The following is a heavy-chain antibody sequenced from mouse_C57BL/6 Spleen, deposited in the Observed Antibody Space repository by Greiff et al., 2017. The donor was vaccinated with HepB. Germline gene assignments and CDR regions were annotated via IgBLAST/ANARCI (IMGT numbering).Heavy chain of an antibody. CDR3: ARHGVVATRYFDG. Sequence: VQLQQSGPELVKPGASVKISCKASGYSFTSYYIHWVKQRPGQGLEWIGWIYPGSGNTKYNEKFKGKATLTADTSSRTAYMQLSSRTSEDSAVYYGARHGVVATRYFDGWGTGTTVTVSS. J-gene: IGHJ1*03. CDR1: GYSFTSYY. CDR2: IYPGSGNT. D-gene: IGHD1-1*01. V-gene: IGHV1-66*01.